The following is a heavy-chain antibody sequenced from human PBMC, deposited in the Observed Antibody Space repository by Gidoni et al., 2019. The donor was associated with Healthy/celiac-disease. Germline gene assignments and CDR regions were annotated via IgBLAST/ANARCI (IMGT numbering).Heavy chain of an antibody. CDR3: ARLGYYDSSGYFDY. CDR1: GGSISSGSYY. D-gene: IGHD3-22*01. J-gene: IGHJ4*02. Sequence: QVQLQESGPGLVTPSQTLSLTCTVSGGSISSGSYYWSWIRQPAGKGLEWIGRIYTSGSTNYNPSLKSRVTISVDTSKNQFSRKLSSVTAADTAVYYCARLGYYDSSGYFDYWGQGTLVTVSS. CDR2: IYTSGST. V-gene: IGHV4-61*02.